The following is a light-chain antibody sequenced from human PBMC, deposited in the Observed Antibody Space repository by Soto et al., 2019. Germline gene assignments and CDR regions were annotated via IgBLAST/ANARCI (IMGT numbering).Light chain of an antibody. CDR3: QQYNVWYT. J-gene: IGKJ2*01. V-gene: IGKV3-15*01. CDR1: QSVNTD. CDR2: GAS. Sequence: EIVMTQSPVTLSVSPGESATLSCRASQSVNTDLAWYQQKPGQAPRLLIYGASTRATGIPARISGGGSVTEFTLTISSLQSEDFDIYYCQQYNVWYTFGKGTKLEIE.